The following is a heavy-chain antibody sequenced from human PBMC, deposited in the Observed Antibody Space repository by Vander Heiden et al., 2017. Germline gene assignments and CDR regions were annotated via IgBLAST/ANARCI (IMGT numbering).Heavy chain of an antibody. J-gene: IGHJ3*02. CDR1: GHSSSSYA. Sequence: QVQLVQSGAEVQKPASSAKIPCQAAGHSSSSYAISLGRQAPGQGLEWMGGIIPIFGTANYAQKFQGRVTITADKSTSTAYMELSSLRSEDTAVYYCARDKPMTTVSTTSAFDIWGQGTMVTVSS. CDR2: IIPIFGTA. CDR3: ARDKPMTTVSTTSAFDI. D-gene: IGHD4-17*01. V-gene: IGHV1-69*06.